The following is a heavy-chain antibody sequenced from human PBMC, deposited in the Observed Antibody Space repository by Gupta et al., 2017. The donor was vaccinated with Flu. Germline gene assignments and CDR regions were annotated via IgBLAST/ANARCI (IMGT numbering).Heavy chain of an antibody. J-gene: IGHJ4*02. CDR3: ARAWDVTVAGTFDY. CDR2: ISSSSSYI. Sequence: EVQLVESGGGLVKPGGSLRLSCAASGSTFNTYGMNWVRQAPGKGLEWVSSISSSSSYIYYADSVKGRFTISRHNAKNSLYLQMNSLRAEDTAVYYCARAWDVTVAGTFDYWGQGTLVTVSS. D-gene: IGHD6-19*01. CDR1: GSTFNTYG. V-gene: IGHV3-21*01.